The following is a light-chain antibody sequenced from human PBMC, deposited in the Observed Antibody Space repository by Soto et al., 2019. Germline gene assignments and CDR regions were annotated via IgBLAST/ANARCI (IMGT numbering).Light chain of an antibody. CDR1: QSISSW. CDR2: DAS. J-gene: IGKJ2*01. V-gene: IGKV1-5*01. Sequence: DIPMTQSPSTRSASVGDRVTITCRASQSISSWLAWYQQKPGKAPKLLIYDASSLESGVPSRFSGSGSGTEFTLTISSLQPDDFATYYCQQYNSYPYTFGQGTKLEIK. CDR3: QQYNSYPYT.